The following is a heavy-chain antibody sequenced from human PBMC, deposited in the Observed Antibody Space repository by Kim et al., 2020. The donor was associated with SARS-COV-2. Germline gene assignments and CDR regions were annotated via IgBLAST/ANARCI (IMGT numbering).Heavy chain of an antibody. D-gene: IGHD6-13*01. V-gene: IGHV3-30*18. CDR1: GFTFSSYG. Sequence: GGSLRLSCAASGFTFSSYGMHWVRQAPGKGLEWVAVISYDGSNKYYADSVKGRFTISRDNSKNTLYLQMNSLRAEDTAVYYCAKERFGTAGDFDCWGQGT. CDR3: AKERFGTAGDFDC. CDR2: ISYDGSNK. J-gene: IGHJ4*02.